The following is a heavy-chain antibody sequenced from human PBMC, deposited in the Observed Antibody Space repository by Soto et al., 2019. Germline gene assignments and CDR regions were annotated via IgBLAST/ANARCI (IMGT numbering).Heavy chain of an antibody. CDR3: AKDKGGRYCSRTSCLYSFDY. Sequence: EVQLLESGGGLVQPGGSLRLSCTASGFTFSTYAMSWVRQAPGKGLEWVSTLSDSGSTYYADAVKGRLAISRDNSKNTLYLERNSLKAEDTAVYYCAKDKGGRYCSRTSCLYSFDYWGQGTLVTVSS. D-gene: IGHD2-2*01. J-gene: IGHJ4*02. CDR2: LSDSGST. V-gene: IGHV3-23*01. CDR1: GFTFSTYA.